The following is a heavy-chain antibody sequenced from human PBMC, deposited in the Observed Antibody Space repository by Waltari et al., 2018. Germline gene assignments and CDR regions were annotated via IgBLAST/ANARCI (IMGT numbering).Heavy chain of an antibody. J-gene: IGHJ5*02. V-gene: IGHV1-8*01. Sequence: QVKLVQSGAEVKKTGASVKVSCKASGYTFTSYDINWVRQATGQGLEWMGWMNPNRCNTGYAQKFQGRVTMTRNTSISTAYMELSSLRSEDTAVYYCAREYYYDSSGYYSNWFDPWGQGTLVTVSS. CDR2: MNPNRCNT. CDR3: AREYYYDSSGYYSNWFDP. D-gene: IGHD3-22*01. CDR1: GYTFTSYD.